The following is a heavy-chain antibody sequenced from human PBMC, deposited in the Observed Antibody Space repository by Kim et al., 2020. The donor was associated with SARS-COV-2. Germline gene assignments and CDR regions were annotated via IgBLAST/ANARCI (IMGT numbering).Heavy chain of an antibody. V-gene: IGHV3-20*04. CDR2: ITWNGGST. J-gene: IGHJ6*02. D-gene: IGHD6-19*01. CDR3: ARGRKQCLTYVYYYGMDV. CDR1: GFTFGDYG. Sequence: GGSLRLSCAASGFTFGDYGMSWVRQAPGKGLEWVSCITWNGGSTGYADSVKGRFTISRDNAKNSLYLQMNSLRAEDTALYYCARGRKQCLTYVYYYGMDVCGQGTTVTVSS.